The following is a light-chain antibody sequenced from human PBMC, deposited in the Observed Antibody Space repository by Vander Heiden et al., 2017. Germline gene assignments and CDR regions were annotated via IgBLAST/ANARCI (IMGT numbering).Light chain of an antibody. CDR3: QQYGTSPYT. J-gene: IGKJ2*01. CDR1: QYVSSTY. CDR2: AAS. Sequence: VLTQSPGTLSLSPGERATLFCRASQYVSSTYLAWYQQAPGQAPRLLIYAASTRATGIPDRFSGSGSGTDFTLTIGRLEPEDFAVYFCQQYGTSPYTFGQGTKLEIK. V-gene: IGKV3-20*01.